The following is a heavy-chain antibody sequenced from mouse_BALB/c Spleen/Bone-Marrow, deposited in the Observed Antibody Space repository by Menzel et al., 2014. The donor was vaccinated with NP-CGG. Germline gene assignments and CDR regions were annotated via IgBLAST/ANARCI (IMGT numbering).Heavy chain of an antibody. J-gene: IGHJ4*01. D-gene: IGHD5-5*01. V-gene: IGHV5-12-1*01. CDR2: ISSGGGST. CDR1: GFAFSSYD. Sequence: EVKLMESGGGLVKPGESLKLSCAASGFAFSSYDMSWVRQTPEKRLEWVAYISSGGGSTYYPDTVKGRFTISRDNAKNTLYLQMSSLKSEDTAMYYCARTTPYAMDYWGQGTSVTVSS. CDR3: ARTTPYAMDY.